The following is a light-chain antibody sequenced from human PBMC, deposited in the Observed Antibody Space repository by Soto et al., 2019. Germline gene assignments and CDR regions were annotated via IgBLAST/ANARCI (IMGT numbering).Light chain of an antibody. J-gene: IGKJ1*01. CDR1: QSVSSTY. V-gene: IGKV3-20*01. CDR3: QQSET. CDR2: GAA. Sequence: EIVLTQSPGTLSLSPGERAALSCRASQSVSSTYLAWYQQKPGQAPRLLIYGAASRATGIPDRFSGSGSGTDFTLTIGRLEPEDFAGYYCQQSETFGQGTKVEIK.